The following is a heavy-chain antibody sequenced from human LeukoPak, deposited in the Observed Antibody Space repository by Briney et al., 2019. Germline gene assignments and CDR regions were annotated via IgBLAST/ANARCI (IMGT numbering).Heavy chain of an antibody. V-gene: IGHV3-33*01. CDR1: GFTFSSYG. Sequence: GGSLRLSCAASGFTFSSYGMHWVRQAPGKGLEWVAVIWYDGSNKYYADSVKGRFTISRDNSKNTLYLQMNSLRAEDTAVYYCARDVTGSGLMDVWGKGTTVTVSS. CDR2: IWYDGSNK. CDR3: ARDVTGSGLMDV. D-gene: IGHD6-25*01. J-gene: IGHJ6*04.